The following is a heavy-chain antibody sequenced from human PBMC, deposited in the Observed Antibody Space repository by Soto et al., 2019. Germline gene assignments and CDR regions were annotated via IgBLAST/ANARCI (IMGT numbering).Heavy chain of an antibody. Sequence: ASVKVSCKASGYTFTSYDVNWVRQATGQGLEWMGWMNPNSGNTGYAQKFQGRVTMTRNTSISTAYMELSSLRSEDTAVYYCYAYCSSTSCYRPWFDPWGQGTLVTVSS. D-gene: IGHD2-2*01. CDR3: YAYCSSTSCYRPWFDP. V-gene: IGHV1-8*01. CDR2: MNPNSGNT. CDR1: GYTFTSYD. J-gene: IGHJ5*02.